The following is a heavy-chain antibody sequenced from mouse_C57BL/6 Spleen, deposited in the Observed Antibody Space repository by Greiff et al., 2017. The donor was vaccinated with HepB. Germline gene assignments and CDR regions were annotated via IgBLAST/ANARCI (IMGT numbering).Heavy chain of an antibody. CDR2: INPGSGGT. Sequence: QVQLKESGAELVRPGTSVKVSCKASGYAFTNYLIEWVKQRPGQGLEWIGVINPGSGGTNYNEKFKGKATLTADKSSSTAYMQLSSLTSEDSAVYSCARDYGSSPWFAYWGQGTLVTVSA. V-gene: IGHV1-54*01. D-gene: IGHD1-1*01. J-gene: IGHJ3*01. CDR3: ARDYGSSPWFAY. CDR1: GYAFTNYL.